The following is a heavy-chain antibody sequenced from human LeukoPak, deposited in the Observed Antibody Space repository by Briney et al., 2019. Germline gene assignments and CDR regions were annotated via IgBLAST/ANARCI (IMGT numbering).Heavy chain of an antibody. D-gene: IGHD3-22*01. CDR1: GGSFSGYY. J-gene: IGHJ4*02. Sequence: SETLSLTCAVYGGSFSGYYWSWIRQPPGKGLGWIGEINHSGSTNYNPSLKSRVTISSDTSKTQFTLKLTSVTAADTAVYYCARSPSGYRFDSWGQGTLVTVSS. CDR3: ARSPSGYRFDS. V-gene: IGHV4-34*01. CDR2: INHSGST.